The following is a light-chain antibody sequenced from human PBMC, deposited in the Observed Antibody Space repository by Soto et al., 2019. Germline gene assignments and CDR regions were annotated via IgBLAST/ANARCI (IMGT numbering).Light chain of an antibody. J-gene: IGKJ1*01. CDR1: QTVSSNY. CDR3: QQYAGSPRT. Sequence: EIILTQSPDTLSLSPGERATLSCRASQTVSSNYLAWCQQRPGQAPRLLIYGASTRAAGIADRFSGSGSGTDFTLTITRLEPEDSAVYYCQQYAGSPRTFGQGTKVDIK. CDR2: GAS. V-gene: IGKV3-20*01.